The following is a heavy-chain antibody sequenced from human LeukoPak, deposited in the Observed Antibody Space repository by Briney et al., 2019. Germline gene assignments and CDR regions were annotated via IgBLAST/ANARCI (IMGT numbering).Heavy chain of an antibody. CDR3: ARDSALYDPLSP. CDR1: GGSISSGGYY. J-gene: IGHJ3*01. CDR2: IYHSGST. V-gene: IGHV4-30-2*01. Sequence: SSETLSLTCTVSGGSISSGGYYWSWIRQPPGKGLEWIGYIYHSGSTYYNPSLKSRVTISVDRSKNQFSLKLSSVTAADTAVYYCARDSALYDPLSPWGQGTMVTVSS. D-gene: IGHD3-16*01.